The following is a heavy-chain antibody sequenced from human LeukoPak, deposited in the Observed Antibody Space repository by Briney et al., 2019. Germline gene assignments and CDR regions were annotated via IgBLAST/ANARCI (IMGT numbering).Heavy chain of an antibody. CDR2: INHSGST. J-gene: IGHJ4*02. Sequence: SETLSLTCAVYGGSFSGYYWSWIRQPPGKGLEWIGEINHSGSTNYNPSLKSRVTISVDTSKNQFSLKLSSVTAADTAVYCCARGTNRRRIPGIAVAGPFFDYWGQGTLVTVSS. CDR1: GGSFSGYY. D-gene: IGHD6-19*01. V-gene: IGHV4-34*01. CDR3: ARGTNRRRIPGIAVAGPFFDY.